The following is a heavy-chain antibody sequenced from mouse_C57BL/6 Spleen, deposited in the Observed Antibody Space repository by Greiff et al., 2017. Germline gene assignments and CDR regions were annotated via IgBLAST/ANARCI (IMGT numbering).Heavy chain of an antibody. CDR3: ARDSEGYGSSYLYFDV. D-gene: IGHD1-1*01. CDR1: GFTFSDYG. Sequence: EVQLVESGGGLVKPGGSLKLSCAASGFTFSDYGMHWVRQAPEKGQEWVAYISSGSSTIYYADTVKGRFTISRDNAKNTLFLQMTSLRSEDTAMYYCARDSEGYGSSYLYFDVWGTGTTVTVSS. V-gene: IGHV5-17*01. CDR2: ISSGSSTI. J-gene: IGHJ1*03.